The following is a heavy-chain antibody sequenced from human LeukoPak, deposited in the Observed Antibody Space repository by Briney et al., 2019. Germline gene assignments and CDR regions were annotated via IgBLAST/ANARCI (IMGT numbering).Heavy chain of an antibody. J-gene: IGHJ4*02. CDR3: ARDQDESIAAPGDY. Sequence: ASVKVSCKASGYTFTGYYMHWVRQAPGQGLEWMGWINPNSGGTNYAQKFQGRVTMTRDTSISTAYMELSRLRSDDTAVYYCARDQDESIAAPGDYWGQGTLVTVSS. D-gene: IGHD6-6*01. CDR2: INPNSGGT. V-gene: IGHV1-2*02. CDR1: GYTFTGYY.